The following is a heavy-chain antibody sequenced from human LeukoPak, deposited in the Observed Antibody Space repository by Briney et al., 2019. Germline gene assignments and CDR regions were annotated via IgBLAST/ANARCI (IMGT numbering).Heavy chain of an antibody. V-gene: IGHV4-4*07. J-gene: IGHJ4*02. CDR2: IYTSGGT. D-gene: IGHD2-15*01. CDR3: ARGFCSGDSCYSYDY. Sequence: PSETLSLTCTVSGGSISTDYWTWIRQPAGKGLEWIGRIYTSGGTKNNPSLKSRVTMSVDTSKNQFSLHLSSVTAADTAMYYCARGFCSGDSCYSYDYWGQGTLVTVSS. CDR1: GGSISTDY.